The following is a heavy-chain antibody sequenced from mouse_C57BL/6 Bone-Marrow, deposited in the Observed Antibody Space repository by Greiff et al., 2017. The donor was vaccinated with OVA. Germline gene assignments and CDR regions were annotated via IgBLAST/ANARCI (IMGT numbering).Heavy chain of an antibody. D-gene: IGHD1-1*01. J-gene: IGHJ1*03. CDR3: AYHYYGSSYWYFDV. V-gene: IGHV5-4*01. CDR2: ISDGGSYT. Sequence: EVQVVESGGGLVKPGGSLKLSCAASGFTFSSYAMSWVRQTPEKRLEWVATISDGGSYTYYPDNVKGRFTISRDNAKNNLYLQMSHLKSEDTAMYYCAYHYYGSSYWYFDVWGTGTTVTVSS. CDR1: GFTFSSYA.